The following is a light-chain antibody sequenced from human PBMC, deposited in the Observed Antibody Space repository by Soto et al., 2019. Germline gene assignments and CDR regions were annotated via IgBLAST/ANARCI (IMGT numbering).Light chain of an antibody. CDR1: QRISGW. J-gene: IGKJ1*01. Sequence: IQMSQSASSLSAYVGDRVTITCRASQRISGWLAWHQQKPGKAPKLLIYDVSALKRGVPPGFSGSGSGTEFTLTIISLQPEDFATYYCQLYAIFSVTFGQGTKVDIK. V-gene: IGKV1-5*01. CDR3: QLYAIFSVT. CDR2: DVS.